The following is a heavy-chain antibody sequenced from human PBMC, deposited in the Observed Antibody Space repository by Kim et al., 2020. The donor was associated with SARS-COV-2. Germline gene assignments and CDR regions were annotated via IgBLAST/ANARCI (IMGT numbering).Heavy chain of an antibody. CDR1: GGSISSYY. J-gene: IGHJ6*02. Sequence: SETLSLTCTVSGGSISSYYWSWIRQPPGKGLEWIGYIYYSGSTNYNPSLKSRVTISVDTSKNQFSLKLSSVTAADTAVYYCAREGVRPYGMDVWGQGTTVTVSS. CDR2: IYYSGST. V-gene: IGHV4-59*01. CDR3: AREGVRPYGMDV. D-gene: IGHD3-16*01.